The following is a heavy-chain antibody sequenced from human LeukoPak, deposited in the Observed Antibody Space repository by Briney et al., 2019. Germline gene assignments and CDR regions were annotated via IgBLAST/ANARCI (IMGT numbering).Heavy chain of an antibody. CDR1: GFTFSSYA. CDR3: AKDPLAAAGKAGDY. J-gene: IGHJ4*02. D-gene: IGHD6-13*01. Sequence: GGSLRLSCAASGFTFSSYAMSWVSQAPGKGLEWVSAISGSGGSTYYADSVKGRFTISRDNSKNTLYLQMNSLRAEDTAVYYCAKDPLAAAGKAGDYWGQGTLVTVSS. V-gene: IGHV3-23*01. CDR2: ISGSGGST.